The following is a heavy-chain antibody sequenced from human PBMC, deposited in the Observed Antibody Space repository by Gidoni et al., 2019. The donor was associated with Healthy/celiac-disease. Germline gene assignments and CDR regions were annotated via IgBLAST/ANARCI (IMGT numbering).Heavy chain of an antibody. V-gene: IGHV3-30*02. CDR1: GLPVRNYC. CDR3: SVGSDTFDI. J-gene: IGHJ3*02. D-gene: IGHD1-26*01. Sequence: QVQLVESGGGVVQPGGSLRLSWAASGLPVRNYCLPWVRQAPGKGLEVVAFIRYDGNKNYYADSVKGRFTISTDNSKNTLYLQMNSLRAEDTAVFYCSVGSDTFDIWGQGTMVTVSS. CDR2: IRYDGNKN.